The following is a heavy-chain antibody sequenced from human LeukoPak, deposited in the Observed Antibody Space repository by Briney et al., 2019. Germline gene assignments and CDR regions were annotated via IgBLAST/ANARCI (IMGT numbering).Heavy chain of an antibody. CDR2: ISSSGSTI. CDR3: ATLTLGHIVVVTASDAFDI. J-gene: IGHJ3*02. V-gene: IGHV3-11*01. Sequence: GGSLRLSCAASGFTFSDYYMSWIRQAPGKGLEWVSYISSSGSTIYYADSVKGRFTISRDNAKNSLYLQMNSLRAEDTAVYYCATLTLGHIVVVTASDAFDIWGQGTMVTVSS. D-gene: IGHD2-21*02. CDR1: GFTFSDYY.